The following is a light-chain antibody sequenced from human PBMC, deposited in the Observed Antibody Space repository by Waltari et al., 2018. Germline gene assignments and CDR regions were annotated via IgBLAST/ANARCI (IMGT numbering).Light chain of an antibody. CDR3: QQRNSYPWT. Sequence: QLTQSPSFLSASVGDRVTITCRASQGISSYLAWYQQKPGKAPKLLIYAASTLQSGVPSRFSGSGSGTEFTLTISSLQPEDFATYYCQQRNSYPWTFGQGTKVEIK. CDR1: QGISSY. CDR2: AAS. V-gene: IGKV1-9*01. J-gene: IGKJ1*01.